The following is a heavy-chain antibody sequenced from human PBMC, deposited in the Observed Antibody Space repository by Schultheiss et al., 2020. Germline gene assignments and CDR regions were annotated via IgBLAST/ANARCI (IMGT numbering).Heavy chain of an antibody. CDR1: GFTFSSYG. CDR3: AKVKWLQLIRVAFDI. CDR2: ISYDGSNK. J-gene: IGHJ3*02. D-gene: IGHD5-24*01. Sequence: GESLKISCAASGFTFSSYGMHWVRQAPGKGLEWVAVISYDGSNKYYADSVKGRFTISRDNSKNTLYLQMNSLRAEDTAVYYCAKVKWLQLIRVAFDIWGQGTMVTVSS. V-gene: IGHV3-30*18.